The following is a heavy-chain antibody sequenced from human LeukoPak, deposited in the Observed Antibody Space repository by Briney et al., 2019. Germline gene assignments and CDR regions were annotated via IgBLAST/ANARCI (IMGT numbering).Heavy chain of an antibody. J-gene: IGHJ4*02. Sequence: PGGSLRLSCAASGFLISDYAMNWVRRAPGKGLEWVSGVSGSGSETHYVDSVKGRFTISRDTSKNTLYLQTNNLRAEDTAIYYCAKRVRDGDNSPIDYWGQGTLVIVSS. CDR1: GFLISDYA. D-gene: IGHD5-24*01. CDR2: VSGSGSET. V-gene: IGHV3-23*01. CDR3: AKRVRDGDNSPIDY.